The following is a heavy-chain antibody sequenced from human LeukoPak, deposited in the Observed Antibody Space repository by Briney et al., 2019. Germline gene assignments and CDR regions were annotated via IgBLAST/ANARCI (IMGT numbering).Heavy chain of an antibody. Sequence: PGGSLRLSCAASGFTFSSYAMSWVRQAPGKGLEWVSYISSSGSTIYYADSVKGRFTISRDNAKNSLYLQMNSLRAEDTAVYYCARGAEGIAATDSNFDYWGQGTLVTVSS. V-gene: IGHV3-48*04. D-gene: IGHD6-13*01. CDR2: ISSSGSTI. CDR1: GFTFSSYA. J-gene: IGHJ4*02. CDR3: ARGAEGIAATDSNFDY.